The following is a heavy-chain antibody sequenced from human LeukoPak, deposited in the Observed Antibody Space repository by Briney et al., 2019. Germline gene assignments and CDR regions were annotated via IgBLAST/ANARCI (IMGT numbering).Heavy chain of an antibody. CDR3: ARSPYSSSHFDY. D-gene: IGHD6-6*01. Sequence: QPGRSLRLPCAASGFTFSSYGMHWVRQAPGKGLEWVAVIWYDGSNKYYADSVKGRFTISRDNSKNTLYLQMNSLRAEDTAVYYCARSPYSSSHFDYWGQGTLVTVSS. CDR2: IWYDGSNK. V-gene: IGHV3-33*01. J-gene: IGHJ4*02. CDR1: GFTFSSYG.